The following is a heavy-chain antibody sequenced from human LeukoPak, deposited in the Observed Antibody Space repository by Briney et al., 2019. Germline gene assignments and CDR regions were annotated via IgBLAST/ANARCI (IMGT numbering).Heavy chain of an antibody. CDR2: IKQDGSEK. CDR3: AKGPNVWGSYRYFDY. J-gene: IGHJ4*02. CDR1: GFTFSSYW. V-gene: IGHV3-7*01. Sequence: GGSLRLSCAASGFTFSSYWMSWVRQAPGKGLEWVANIKQDGSEKYYVDSVKGRFTISRDNAKNSLYLQMNSLRAEDTAVYYCAKGPNVWGSYRYFDYWGQGTLVTVSS. D-gene: IGHD3-16*02.